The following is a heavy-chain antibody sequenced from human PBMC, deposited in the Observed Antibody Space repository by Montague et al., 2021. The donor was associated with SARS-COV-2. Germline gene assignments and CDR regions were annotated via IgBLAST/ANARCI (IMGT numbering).Heavy chain of an antibody. CDR2: IYYSGST. V-gene: IGHV4-39*01. Sequence: SETLSLTCTVSGGSISGSNYYWAWIRQPPGKGLEWIGSIYYSGSTYDNPSLKSRVSISADTSKNQFSLKLNSVTAADTAVYYCARLLLELPGDYWGQGTLVTVSS. J-gene: IGHJ4*02. CDR3: ARLLLELPGDY. D-gene: IGHD1-7*01. CDR1: GGSISGSNYY.